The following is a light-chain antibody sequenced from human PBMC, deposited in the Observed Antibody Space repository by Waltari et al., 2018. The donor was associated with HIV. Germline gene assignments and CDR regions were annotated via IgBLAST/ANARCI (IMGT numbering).Light chain of an antibody. CDR3: QQYNNWLRT. J-gene: IGKJ1*01. CDR2: GAS. V-gene: IGKV3-15*01. CDR1: QSVSSN. Sequence: EIVMTQSPATLSVSPGERATLSRRASQSVSSNLAWYQQKPGQAPRLLIYGASIRATGIPARFSGSGSGTEFTLTISSLQSEDFAVYYCQQYNNWLRTFGQGTKVEIK.